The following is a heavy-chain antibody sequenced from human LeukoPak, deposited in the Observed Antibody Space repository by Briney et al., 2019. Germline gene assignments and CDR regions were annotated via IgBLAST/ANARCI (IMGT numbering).Heavy chain of an antibody. D-gene: IGHD1-26*01. CDR3: ARSGSYYEEYFQH. J-gene: IGHJ1*01. Sequence: SVKVSCKASGGTFSSYAISWVRQAPGQGFERMGGIIPIFGTANYAQKFQGRVTITADESTSTAHMELSSLRSEDTAVYYCARSGSYYEEYFQHWGQGTLVTVSS. V-gene: IGHV1-69*13. CDR2: IIPIFGTA. CDR1: GGTFSSYA.